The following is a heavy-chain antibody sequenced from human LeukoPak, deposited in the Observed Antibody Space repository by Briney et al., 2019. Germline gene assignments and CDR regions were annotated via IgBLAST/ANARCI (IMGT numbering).Heavy chain of an antibody. V-gene: IGHV3-53*01. J-gene: IGHJ6*02. Sequence: PGGSLRLSCAASGFTVSSNYMSWVRQAPGKGLEWVSVIYSGGSTYYADSVKGRFTISRDNSKNTLYLQMNSLRAEDTAVYYCAGMSSSSRGGMDVWGQGTTVTVSS. CDR2: IYSGGST. CDR1: GFTVSSNY. D-gene: IGHD6-13*01. CDR3: AGMSSSSRGGMDV.